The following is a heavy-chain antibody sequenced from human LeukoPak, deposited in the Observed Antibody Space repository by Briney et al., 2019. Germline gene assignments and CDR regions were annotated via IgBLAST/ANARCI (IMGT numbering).Heavy chain of an antibody. CDR3: ARGSPRYDSVWGSFGY. D-gene: IGHD3-16*01. J-gene: IGHJ4*02. CDR2: IIPIFGTT. V-gene: IGHV1-69*13. CDR1: GGTFSSYA. Sequence: SVKVSCKASGGTFSSYAISWVRQAPGQGREGMGGIIPIFGTTNYAQKFQGRVTITADESTSTAYMELSSPRSEDTAVYYCARGSPRYDSVWGSFGYWGQGTLVTVSS.